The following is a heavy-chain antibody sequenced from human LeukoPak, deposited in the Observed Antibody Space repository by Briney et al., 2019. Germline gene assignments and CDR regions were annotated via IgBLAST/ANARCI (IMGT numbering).Heavy chain of an antibody. CDR2: IRNKANSYTT. Sequence: GGSLRLFCAASGFTFSDHAMDWVRQAPGKGLEWVGRIRNKANSYTTEYAASVQGRFTVSRDDSKNSLYPQMNSMKTEDTAVYYCTRLVGANDWGQGTLVTVSS. V-gene: IGHV3-72*01. CDR3: TRLVGAND. J-gene: IGHJ4*02. D-gene: IGHD1-26*01. CDR1: GFTFSDHA.